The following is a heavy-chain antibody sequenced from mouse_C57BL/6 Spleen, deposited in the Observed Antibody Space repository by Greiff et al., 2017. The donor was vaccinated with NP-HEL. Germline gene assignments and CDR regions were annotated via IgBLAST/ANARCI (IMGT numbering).Heavy chain of an antibody. CDR1: GYTFTSYW. Sequence: QVQLQQPGAELVKPGASVKLSCKASGYTFTSYWMHWVKQRPGQGLEWIGMIHPNSGSTNYNEKFKSKATLTVDKSSSTAYMQLSSLTSEDSAVYYCARKKIGDYGSSYYFDYWGQGTTLTVSS. D-gene: IGHD1-1*01. CDR3: ARKKIGDYGSSYYFDY. J-gene: IGHJ2*01. CDR2: IHPNSGST. V-gene: IGHV1-64*01.